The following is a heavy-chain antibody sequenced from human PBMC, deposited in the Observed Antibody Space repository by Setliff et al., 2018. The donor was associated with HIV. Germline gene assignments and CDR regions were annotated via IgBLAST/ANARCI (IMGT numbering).Heavy chain of an antibody. V-gene: IGHV5-51*01. J-gene: IGHJ1*01. CDR2: IYPGDSDT. D-gene: IGHD2-21*02. Sequence: GESLKISCKGSGYSFTNYWIGWVRQMPGKGLEWMGIIYPGDSDTRYSPSFQGQVTISAGKSISTAYLQWTSLKASDTAIYYCATSDFGGDSGHFQHWGQGTLVTVSS. CDR3: ATSDFGGDSGHFQH. CDR1: GYSFTNYW.